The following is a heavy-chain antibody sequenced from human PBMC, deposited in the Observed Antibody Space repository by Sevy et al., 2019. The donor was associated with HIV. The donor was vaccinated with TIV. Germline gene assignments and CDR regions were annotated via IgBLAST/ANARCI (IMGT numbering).Heavy chain of an antibody. J-gene: IGHJ4*02. CDR1: GFIFSSYG. CDR3: AKVDSSGYYSVSGFDY. CDR2: ISYDGSSK. D-gene: IGHD3-22*01. V-gene: IGHV3-30*18. Sequence: GGSLRLSCAASGFIFSSYGMHWVRQAPGKGLEWVTIISYDGSSKYYADSVKGRFTISRDNSKNTLYLQMNSLRAEDTAVYYCAKVDSSGYYSVSGFDYWGQGTLVTVSS.